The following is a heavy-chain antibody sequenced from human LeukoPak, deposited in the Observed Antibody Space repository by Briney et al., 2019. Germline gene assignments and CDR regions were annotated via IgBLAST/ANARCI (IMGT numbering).Heavy chain of an antibody. J-gene: IGHJ4*02. V-gene: IGHV4-61*02. CDR2: IYTSGST. D-gene: IGHD4-17*01. CDR1: GGFISSGSYY. Sequence: SETLSLTCTVSGGFISSGSYYWSWIRQPAGKGLEWIGRIYTSGSTNYNPSLKSRVTISVDTSKNQFSLKLSSVTAADTAVYYCARGLYGDYGDYWGQGTLVTVSS. CDR3: ARGLYGDYGDY.